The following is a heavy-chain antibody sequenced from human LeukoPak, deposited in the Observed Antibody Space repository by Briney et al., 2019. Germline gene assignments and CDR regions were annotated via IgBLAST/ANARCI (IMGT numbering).Heavy chain of an antibody. J-gene: IGHJ5*02. V-gene: IGHV1-2*02. CDR2: INPNSGGT. CDR1: GYTFTGYY. CDR3: ARYSCSSTSCYKEGNWFDP. D-gene: IGHD2-2*02. Sequence: ASVKVSCKASGYTFTGYYMHWVRQAPGQGLEWMRWINPNSGGTNYAQKFQGRVTMTRDTSISTAYMELSRLRSDDTAVYYCARYSCSSTSCYKEGNWFDPWGQGTLVTVSS.